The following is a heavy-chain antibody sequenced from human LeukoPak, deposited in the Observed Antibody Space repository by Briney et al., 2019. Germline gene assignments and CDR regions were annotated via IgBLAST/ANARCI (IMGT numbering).Heavy chain of an antibody. CDR3: ARAMVRGVIRLSAFDI. CDR1: GGSISSSNW. J-gene: IGHJ3*02. V-gene: IGHV4-4*02. CDR2: IYHSGST. D-gene: IGHD3-10*01. Sequence: PSETLSLTCAVSGGSISSSNWWSWVRQPPGKGLEWIGEIYHSGSTNYNPSLKSRVTISVDKSKNQFSLKLSSVTAADTAVYYCARAMVRGVIRLSAFDIWGQGTMVTVSS.